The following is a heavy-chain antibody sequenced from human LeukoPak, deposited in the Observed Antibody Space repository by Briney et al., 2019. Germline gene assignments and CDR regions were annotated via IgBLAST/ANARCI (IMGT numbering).Heavy chain of an antibody. CDR1: GFTFSSYG. Sequence: PGGSLRLSCAASGFTFSSYGMHWVRQASGKGLEWVDRIRSKANSYATAYAASVKGRFTISRDDSKNTAYLQMNSLKTEDTAVYYCTRPGYYDSSGYYPVDYWGQGTLVTVSS. J-gene: IGHJ4*02. V-gene: IGHV3-73*01. CDR2: IRSKANSYAT. CDR3: TRPGYYDSSGYYPVDY. D-gene: IGHD3-22*01.